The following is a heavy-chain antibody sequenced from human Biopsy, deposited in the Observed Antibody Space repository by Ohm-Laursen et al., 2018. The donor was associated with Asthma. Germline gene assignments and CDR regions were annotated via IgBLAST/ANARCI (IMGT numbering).Heavy chain of an antibody. Sequence: SQTLSLTCTVSGGSISSSNYYWGWTRQPPGKGLEWIGNIYYGGSTYYSPSLKSRITISVDTSKKQFSLKLSSVTAADTAVYYCARLRIRPYYFDYWGRGTLVTVSS. CDR2: IYYGGST. V-gene: IGHV4-39*01. CDR1: GGSISSSNYY. D-gene: IGHD2-15*01. CDR3: ARLRIRPYYFDY. J-gene: IGHJ4*02.